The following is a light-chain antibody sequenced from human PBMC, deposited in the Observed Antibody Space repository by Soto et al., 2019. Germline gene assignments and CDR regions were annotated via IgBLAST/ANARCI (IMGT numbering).Light chain of an antibody. CDR3: LQHYNYLFT. J-gene: IGKJ3*01. V-gene: IGKV1-6*01. CDR2: AAS. Sequence: AIQMTQSPSSLSASVGDTVTITCRAIQGIRVDLGWYQQKPGKAPKLLIYAASTLQSGVPSRFSGSGSGTDFTLTNSCMQPEDFATYCCLQHYNYLFTFGPGTKVDV. CDR1: QGIRVD.